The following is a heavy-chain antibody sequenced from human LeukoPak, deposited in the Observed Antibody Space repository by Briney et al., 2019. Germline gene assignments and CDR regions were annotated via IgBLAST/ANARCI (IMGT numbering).Heavy chain of an antibody. D-gene: IGHD3-3*01. J-gene: IGHJ3*02. CDR2: IKQDGSEK. CDR1: GFTFSTYW. V-gene: IGHV3-7*01. CDR3: ARDWNGFDI. Sequence: GGSLRLSCAASGFTFSTYWMTWVRQAPGKGLEWVATIKQDGSEKFYVDSVKGRFTFSRDNAKNSLYLQMDSLRAEDTAVYYCARDWNGFDIWDQGTMVTVSS.